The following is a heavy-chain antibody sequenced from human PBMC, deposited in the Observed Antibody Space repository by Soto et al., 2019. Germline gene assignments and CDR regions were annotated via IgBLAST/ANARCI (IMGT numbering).Heavy chain of an antibody. CDR2: IYYNGST. D-gene: IGHD6-19*01. CDR1: GGSISSDY. V-gene: IGHV4-59*01. Sequence: TSETLSLTCTVSGGSISSDYWSWIRQPPGKGLEWIGYIYYNGSTNYNPSLKSRVTISVDTSKNQFSLKLSSVTAADTAVYYCARGIEGWYQGRYYYGMDVWGQGTTVTVSS. CDR3: ARGIEGWYQGRYYYGMDV. J-gene: IGHJ6*02.